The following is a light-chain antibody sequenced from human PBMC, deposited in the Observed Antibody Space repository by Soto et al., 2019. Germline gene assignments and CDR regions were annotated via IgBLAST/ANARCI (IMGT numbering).Light chain of an antibody. Sequence: DIQMTQSPSTLSASVGDRVTITCRASQNFGSWLAWYQQKPGKAPKLLIYKASSLESGVPSRFSGSGSGTEFTLTISSLQPDDFATYYCQQYNSYWTFGQGTK. CDR2: KAS. J-gene: IGKJ1*01. CDR1: QNFGSW. CDR3: QQYNSYWT. V-gene: IGKV1-5*03.